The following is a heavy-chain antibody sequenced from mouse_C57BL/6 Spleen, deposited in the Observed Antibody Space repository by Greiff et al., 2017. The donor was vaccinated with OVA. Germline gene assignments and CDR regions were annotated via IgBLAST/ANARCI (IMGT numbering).Heavy chain of an antibody. CDR3: AREDGYYGFAY. D-gene: IGHD2-3*01. V-gene: IGHV1-66*01. CDR2: IYPGSGNT. CDR1: GYSFTSYY. Sequence: QVQLQQSGPELVKPGASVKISCKASGYSFTSYYIHWVKQRPGQGLEWIGWIYPGSGNTKYNEKFKGKATLTADTSSSTAYMQLSSLTSEDSAVYYCAREDGYYGFAYWGQGTLVTVSA. J-gene: IGHJ3*01.